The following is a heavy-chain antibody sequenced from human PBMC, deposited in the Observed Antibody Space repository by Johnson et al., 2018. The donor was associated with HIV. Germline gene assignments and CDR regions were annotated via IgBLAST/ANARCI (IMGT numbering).Heavy chain of an antibody. J-gene: IGHJ3*02. CDR1: QFTFSRYY. Sequence: VQLVESGGGLAKPAWSPRLSCAASQFTFSRYYMNCVRLAPGNGLELVGQVNPNGGNTYLIDSGKDRFNASRGNAKNTLHLQMNSLRAEDTALYYCAREVGIQLWSSDAFDIWGQGTMVTVSS. V-gene: IGHV3-25*05. D-gene: IGHD5-18*01. CDR3: AREVGIQLWSSDAFDI. CDR2: VNPNGGNT.